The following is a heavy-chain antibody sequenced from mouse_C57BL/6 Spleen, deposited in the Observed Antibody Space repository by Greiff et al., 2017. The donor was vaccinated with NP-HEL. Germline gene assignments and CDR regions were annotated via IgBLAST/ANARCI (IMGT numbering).Heavy chain of an antibody. CDR3: ARPDYYYGSSNWYFDV. Sequence: VQLKQSGAELVRPGSSVKMSCKTSGYTFTSYGINWVKQRPGQGLEWIGYIYIGNGYTEYNEKFKGKATLSSDTSSSTAYMQLSSLTSEDSAIYFCARPDYYYGSSNWYFDVWGTGTTVTVSS. J-gene: IGHJ1*03. CDR2: IYIGNGYT. CDR1: GYTFTSYG. V-gene: IGHV1-58*01. D-gene: IGHD1-1*01.